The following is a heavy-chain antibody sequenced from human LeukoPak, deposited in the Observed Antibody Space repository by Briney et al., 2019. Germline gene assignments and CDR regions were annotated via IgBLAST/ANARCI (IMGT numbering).Heavy chain of an antibody. J-gene: IGHJ6*02. V-gene: IGHV3-7*01. CDR2: IKQDGSEK. CDR1: RFIFIDYW. D-gene: IGHD6-19*01. CDR3: MTLAGAGYYYDGLDV. Sequence: GGSLRLSCVASRFIFIDYWISGVGQAPGRGRGGVANIKQDGSEKYYGDSVKGRFTISRDNAKNSLYLQMKSLRAEDTAVYYCMTLAGAGYYYDGLDVWGQGTTVTVSS.